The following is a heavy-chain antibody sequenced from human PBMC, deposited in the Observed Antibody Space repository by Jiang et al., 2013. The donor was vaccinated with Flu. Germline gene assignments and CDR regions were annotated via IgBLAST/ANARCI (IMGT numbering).Heavy chain of an antibody. J-gene: IGHJ4*02. CDR2: FHYSGST. CDR3: ARVEGTTTIADY. D-gene: IGHD1-1*01. CDR1: GASIRSSS. V-gene: IGHV4-59*01. Sequence: GSGLVKPSETLSVTCTVSGASIRSSSWSWIRQPPGKGLEWMGYFHYSGSTNYNPSLKSRVTMSVDTSKSQFSLRLSSVTAADTAVYYCARVEGTTTIADYWGQGTLVTVSS.